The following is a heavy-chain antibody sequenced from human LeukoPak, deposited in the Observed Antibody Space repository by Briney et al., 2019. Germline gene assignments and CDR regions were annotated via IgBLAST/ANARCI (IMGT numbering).Heavy chain of an antibody. CDR1: GLTFSSYS. D-gene: IGHD5-12*01. J-gene: IGHJ4*02. CDR3: ARNRGYSGYDADY. CDR2: ISSSSSYI. V-gene: IGHV3-21*01. Sequence: GGSLRLSCAASGLTFSSYSMNWVRQAPGKGLEWVSSISSSSSYIYYADSVKGRFTISRDNAKNSLYLQMNSPRAEDTAVYYCARNRGYSGYDADYWGQGTLVTVSS.